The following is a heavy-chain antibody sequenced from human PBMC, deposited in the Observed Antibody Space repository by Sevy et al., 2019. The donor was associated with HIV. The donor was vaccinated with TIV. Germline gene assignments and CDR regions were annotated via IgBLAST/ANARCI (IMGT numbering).Heavy chain of an antibody. CDR1: GFTFSSYA. D-gene: IGHD3-10*01. V-gene: IGHV3-23*01. CDR2: VSIRGDNT. CDR3: AKDLYASGIFGY. Sequence: GGCLRLSCAASGFTFSSYAMSWFRQEPGKGLEWVSGVSIRGDNTYYADSVKGRFTFSRDNSKNTLYLQMDSLRAEDTAVYHCAKDLYASGIFGYWGQGTLVTVSS. J-gene: IGHJ4*02.